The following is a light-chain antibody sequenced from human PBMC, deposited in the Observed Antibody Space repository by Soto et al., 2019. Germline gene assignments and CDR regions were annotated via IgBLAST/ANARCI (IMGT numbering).Light chain of an antibody. CDR1: QSISSW. J-gene: IGKJ1*01. CDR2: KAY. CDR3: KGYNSDWT. Sequence: DIQMTQSPSTLSASVGDRVTITCRASQSISSWLAWYQQKPGKAPKLLIYKAYSLESVVPSTFSGSGTGTEFTFTISSLQPNDFETYYCKGYNSDWTLGQGTKVEIK. V-gene: IGKV1-5*03.